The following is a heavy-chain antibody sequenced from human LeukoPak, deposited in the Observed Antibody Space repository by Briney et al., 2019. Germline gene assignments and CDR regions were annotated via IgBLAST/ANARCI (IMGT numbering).Heavy chain of an antibody. D-gene: IGHD3-16*01. V-gene: IGHV6-1*01. CDR1: GDSVTSGI. CDR3: ARNLHGSRGEFDY. CDR2: TYHWSKWFN. J-gene: IGHJ4*02. Sequence: SQTLSLTCAISGDSVTSGIWNWIRQSPSRGLEWLGRTYHWSKWFNDYAVSVESRMTINADTSRNQFSLQLNSVTPEDTAVYYCARNLHGSRGEFDYWGQGTLVTVSS.